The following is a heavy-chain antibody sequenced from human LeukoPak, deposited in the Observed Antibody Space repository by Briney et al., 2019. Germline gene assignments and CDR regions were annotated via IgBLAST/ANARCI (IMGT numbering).Heavy chain of an antibody. D-gene: IGHD6-13*01. J-gene: IGHJ4*02. V-gene: IGHV3-74*01. CDR1: GFTFSSYW. CDR3: ARDLAFSGYSSSWLNY. Sequence: PGGSLRLSCAVSGFTFSSYWMSWVRQAPGKGLVWVSHVNTDGTMANYADSVKGRFTISRDNAKNTLYLQMNSLRAEDTAVYYCARDLAFSGYSSSWLNYWGQGTLVTVSS. CDR2: VNTDGTMA.